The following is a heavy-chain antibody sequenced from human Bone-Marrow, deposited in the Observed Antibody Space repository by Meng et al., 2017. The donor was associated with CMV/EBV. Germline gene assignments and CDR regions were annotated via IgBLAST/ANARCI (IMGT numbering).Heavy chain of an antibody. Sequence: GESLKISCAASGFTFNNYGMHWVRQAPGKGLEWVAFIRYDGSNKYYVESVKGRFSISRDNSKNTLDLQMNSLRAEDTAVYYCAKDLGGGIVVKPGATGYYYGMDVWGQGTTVTFSS. J-gene: IGHJ6*01. CDR3: AKDLGGGIVVKPGATGYYYGMDV. D-gene: IGHD2-2*01. CDR1: GFTFNNYG. CDR2: IRYDGSNK. V-gene: IGHV3-30*02.